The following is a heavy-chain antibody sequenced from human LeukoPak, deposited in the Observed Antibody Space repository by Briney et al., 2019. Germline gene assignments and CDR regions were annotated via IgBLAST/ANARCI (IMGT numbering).Heavy chain of an antibody. J-gene: IGHJ4*02. Sequence: GGSLRLSCAASGFTVSSNYMSWVRQAPGKGLEWVSAISGSGGSTYYADSVKGRFTISRDNSKNTLYLQMNSLRAEDTAVYYCAKDPANIVVVPAAIDYWGQGTLVTVSS. V-gene: IGHV3-23*01. CDR2: ISGSGGST. D-gene: IGHD2-2*01. CDR3: AKDPANIVVVPAAIDY. CDR1: GFTVSSNY.